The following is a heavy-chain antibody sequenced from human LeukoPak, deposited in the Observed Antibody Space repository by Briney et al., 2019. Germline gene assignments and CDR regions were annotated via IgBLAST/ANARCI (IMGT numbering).Heavy chain of an antibody. V-gene: IGHV4-4*07. CDR2: IYTSGST. CDR3: ARDGGYSYGYLWYFDL. CDR1: SGSISNYY. J-gene: IGHJ2*01. Sequence: SETLSLTCTVSSGSISNYYWSWIRQPAGKGLEWIGRIYTSGSTNYNPSLKSRVTMSVDTSKNQFSLKLSSVTAADTAVYYCARDGGYSYGYLWYFDLWGRGTLVTVSS. D-gene: IGHD5-18*01.